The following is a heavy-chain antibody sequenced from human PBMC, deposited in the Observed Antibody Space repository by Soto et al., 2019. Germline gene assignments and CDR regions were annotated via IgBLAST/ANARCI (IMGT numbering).Heavy chain of an antibody. D-gene: IGHD6-13*01. J-gene: IGHJ4*02. CDR2: ISWNSGSI. CDR3: AKAPKLTYSSSWQDYFDY. Sequence: GGSLRLSCAASGFTFDDYAMHWVRQAPGKGLEWVSGISWNSGSIGYADSVKGRFTISRDNAKNSLYLQMNSLRAEDTALYYCAKAPKLTYSSSWQDYFDYWGQGTLVTVSS. V-gene: IGHV3-9*01. CDR1: GFTFDDYA.